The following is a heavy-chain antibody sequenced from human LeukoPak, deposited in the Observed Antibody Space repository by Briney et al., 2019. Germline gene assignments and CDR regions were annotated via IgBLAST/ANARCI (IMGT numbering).Heavy chain of an antibody. CDR1: GGTFSSYA. J-gene: IGHJ4*02. D-gene: IGHD3-22*01. V-gene: IGHV1-69*05. CDR3: ARTYYYDSSGYLGLFY. Sequence: SVKVSCKASGGTFSSYATSGVRQAPGQGLEWMGGIIPIFGTANYAQKFQGRVTITTDESTSTAYMELSSLRSEDTAVYYCARTYYYDSSGYLGLFYWGQGTLVTVSS. CDR2: IIPIFGTA.